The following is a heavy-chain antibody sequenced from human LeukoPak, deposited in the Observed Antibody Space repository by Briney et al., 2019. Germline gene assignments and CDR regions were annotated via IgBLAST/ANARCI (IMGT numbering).Heavy chain of an antibody. CDR3: ARGSRPVGASLLSRY. Sequence: GASVKVSCKASGGTFSSYAISWVRQAPGQGLEWMGWMNPNSGNTGYAQKFQGRVTMTRNTSISTAYMELSSLRSEDTAVYYCARGSRPVGASLLSRYWGQGTLVTVSS. D-gene: IGHD1-26*01. CDR1: GGTFSSYA. CDR2: MNPNSGNT. J-gene: IGHJ4*02. V-gene: IGHV1-8*02.